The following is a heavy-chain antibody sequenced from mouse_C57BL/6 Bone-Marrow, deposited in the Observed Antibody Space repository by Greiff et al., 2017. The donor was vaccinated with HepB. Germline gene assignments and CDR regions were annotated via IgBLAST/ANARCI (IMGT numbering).Heavy chain of an antibody. CDR3: ALRGYYYGSSRYWYFDV. V-gene: IGHV1-47*01. D-gene: IGHD1-1*01. J-gene: IGHJ1*03. CDR1: GYTFTTYP. CDR2: FHPYNDDT. Sequence: LQQSGAELVKPGASVKMSCKASGYTFTTYPIEWMKQNHGKSLEWIGNFHPYNDDTKYNEKFKGKATLTVEKSSSTVYLELSRLTSDDSAVYYCALRGYYYGSSRYWYFDVWGTGTTVTVSS.